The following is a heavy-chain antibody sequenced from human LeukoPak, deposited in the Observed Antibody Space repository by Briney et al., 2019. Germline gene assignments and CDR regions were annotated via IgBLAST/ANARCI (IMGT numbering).Heavy chain of an antibody. Sequence: GGSLRLSCAASGFTFSSYAVSWVRQAPGKGLEWVSAISGSGGSTYYADSVKGRFTISRDNSKNTLYLQMNSLRAEDTAVYYCAKSYCSSTSCYEAGDYWGQGTLVTVSS. J-gene: IGHJ4*02. CDR2: ISGSGGST. V-gene: IGHV3-23*01. CDR3: AKSYCSSTSCYEAGDY. CDR1: GFTFSSYA. D-gene: IGHD2-2*01.